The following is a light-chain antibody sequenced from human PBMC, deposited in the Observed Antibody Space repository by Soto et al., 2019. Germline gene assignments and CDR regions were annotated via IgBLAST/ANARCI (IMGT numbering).Light chain of an antibody. Sequence: EIVMTQSPATLSVSPGERVTLSCRASQSVSSNVAWYQEKPGQAPRLLIYGASTRATGIPARFSGSGAGTEFTLTISSLQSEDFAVYYCQQYNDWPQLTFGGGTKVEIK. J-gene: IGKJ4*02. CDR2: GAS. CDR1: QSVSSN. CDR3: QQYNDWPQLT. V-gene: IGKV3-15*01.